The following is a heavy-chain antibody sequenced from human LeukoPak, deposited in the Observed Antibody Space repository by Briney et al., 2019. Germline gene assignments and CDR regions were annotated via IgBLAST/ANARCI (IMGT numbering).Heavy chain of an antibody. V-gene: IGHV3-74*01. Sequence: GGSLRLSCAASGFTFSSYWMHWVRQAPGKGLVWVSHINSDGSSTTYADSVKGRFTISRDNAKNTLYLQMNSLRAEDTAVYYCAREVERPTEPYYYDSSGYYMPFLDPWGQGTLVTVSS. D-gene: IGHD3-22*01. CDR2: INSDGSST. J-gene: IGHJ5*02. CDR1: GFTFSSYW. CDR3: AREVERPTEPYYYDSSGYYMPFLDP.